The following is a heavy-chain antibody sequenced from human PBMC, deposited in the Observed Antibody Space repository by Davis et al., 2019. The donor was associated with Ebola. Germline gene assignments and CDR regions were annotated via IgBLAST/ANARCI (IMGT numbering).Heavy chain of an antibody. Sequence: GESLKISCAASGFTFSSYGMHWVRQAPGKGLEWVAFIRYDGSNKYYAASVKGRFTISRDNSKNTLYLQMNSLRPEDTAVYFCASGRVGGQGGFDFWGQGNLVTVSS. D-gene: IGHD1-26*01. CDR2: IRYDGSNK. J-gene: IGHJ4*02. CDR3: ASGRVGGQGGFDF. V-gene: IGHV3-30*02. CDR1: GFTFSSYG.